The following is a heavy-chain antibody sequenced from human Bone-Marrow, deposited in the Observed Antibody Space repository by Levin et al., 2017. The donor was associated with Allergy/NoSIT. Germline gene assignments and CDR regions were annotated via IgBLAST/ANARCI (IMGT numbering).Heavy chain of an antibody. V-gene: IGHV3-33*01. J-gene: IGHJ6*03. CDR2: TWSDGTNK. D-gene: IGHD2-2*01. Sequence: GESLKISCAASGFIFSDYGLHWVRQAPGKGLEWVAFTWSDGTNKYYGDSVKGRFTISRDNSRNTLFLQMNSLRAEDTAVYYCARDICSTSCHHDYMDVWGKGTTVTVSS. CDR3: ARDICSTSCHHDYMDV. CDR1: GFIFSDYG.